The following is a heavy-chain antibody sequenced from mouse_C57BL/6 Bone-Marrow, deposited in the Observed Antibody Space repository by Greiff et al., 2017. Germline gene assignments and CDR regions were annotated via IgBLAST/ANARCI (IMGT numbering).Heavy chain of an antibody. J-gene: IGHJ1*01. V-gene: IGHV2-6-7*01. CDR1: GFSLTGYG. CDR2: IWGAGST. CDR3: ARDRTTVVDWYFDV. Sequence: VQLQQSGPGLVAPSQSLSITCTVSGFSLTGYGVNWVRQPPGKGLEWLGMIWGAGSTDYHSALKSRLSISQDNSKSQVFLKMNSLQTDDTARYYCARDRTTVVDWYFDVWGAGTTVTVSS. D-gene: IGHD1-1*01.